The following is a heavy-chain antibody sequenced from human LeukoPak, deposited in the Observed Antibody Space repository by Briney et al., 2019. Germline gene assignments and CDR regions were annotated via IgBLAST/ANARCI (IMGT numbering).Heavy chain of an antibody. CDR2: ISYFEST. V-gene: IGHV4-59*01. CDR3: TQNSGWYGIS. D-gene: IGHD6-19*01. Sequence: PSETLSLTCNVSGGSITSYYWSWIRQPPGKGLEWIGYISYFESTNYNPSLKSRVTISLDTSKNQFSLKLSSVTAADTAVYYCTQNSGWYGISWGQGTLVTVSS. CDR1: GGSITSYY. J-gene: IGHJ4*02.